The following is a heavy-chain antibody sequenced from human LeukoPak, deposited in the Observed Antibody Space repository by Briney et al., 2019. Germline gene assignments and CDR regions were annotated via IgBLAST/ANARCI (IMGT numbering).Heavy chain of an antibody. CDR1: GFTFSSYG. CDR2: ISYDGSNK. J-gene: IGHJ6*02. CDR3: ARSPTYYYGMDV. Sequence: GGSLRLSCAASGFTFSSYGMHWVRQAPGKGLEWVAVISYDGSNKYYADSVKGRFTISRDNAKNSLYLQMHSLRAEDTAVYYCARSPTYYYGMDVWGQGATVTVSS. V-gene: IGHV3-30*12.